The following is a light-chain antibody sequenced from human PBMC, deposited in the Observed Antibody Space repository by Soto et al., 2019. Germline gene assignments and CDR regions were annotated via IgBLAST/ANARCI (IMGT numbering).Light chain of an antibody. CDR1: QAIRTN. J-gene: IGKJ2*01. CDR2: GSS. CDR3: QQYNHWPPGYT. Sequence: EIVMTQDPVSLSVSPGERVTLSCRASQAIRTNLAWYQQKVGQAPRLLIYGSSTRATGIPARFSGSGSGTEFTLTISSLQSEDFAVYYWQQYNHWPPGYTFGQGTKLEI. V-gene: IGKV3-15*01.